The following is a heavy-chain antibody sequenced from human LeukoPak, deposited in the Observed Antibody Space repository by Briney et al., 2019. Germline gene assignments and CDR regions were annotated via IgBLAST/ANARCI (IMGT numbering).Heavy chain of an antibody. J-gene: IGHJ4*02. Sequence: ASLKVPCKASGYTFTDYYIHWVRQAPGQGLEWMGWINPNSGGTNYAQKFYARVTMTRDTSISTAYMELSRLRSDDTAVFYCARSPDILTGENFDYWGQGTLVTVSS. CDR3: ARSPDILTGENFDY. D-gene: IGHD3-9*01. V-gene: IGHV1-2*02. CDR1: GYTFTDYY. CDR2: INPNSGGT.